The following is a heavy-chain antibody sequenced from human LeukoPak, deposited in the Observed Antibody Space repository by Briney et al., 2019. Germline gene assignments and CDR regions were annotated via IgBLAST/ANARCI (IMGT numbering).Heavy chain of an antibody. V-gene: IGHV4-34*01. J-gene: IGHJ5*02. CDR3: ARPYYYDSRIDP. D-gene: IGHD3-22*01. CDR2: INHSGST. CDR1: GFTFSSYA. Sequence: GSLRLSCAASGFTFSSYAMSWVRQAPGKGLEWIGEINHSGSTNYNPSLKSRVTISVDTSKNQFSLKLSSVTAADTAVYYCARPYYYDSRIDPWGQGILVTVSS.